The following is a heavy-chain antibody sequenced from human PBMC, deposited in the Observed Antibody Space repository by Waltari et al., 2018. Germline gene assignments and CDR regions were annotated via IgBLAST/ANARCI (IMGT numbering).Heavy chain of an antibody. J-gene: IGHJ5*02. D-gene: IGHD4-17*01. V-gene: IGHV4-31*03. CDR2: IYYSGST. CDR1: GGSISSGGYH. Sequence: QVQLQESGPGLVKPSQTLSLTCTVSGGSISSGGYHWSWIRQHPGKGLEWIGYIYYSGSTYYNPSLKSRVTISVDTSKNQFSLKLSSVTAADTAVYYCARGSTVTTGFDPWGQGTLVTVSS. CDR3: ARGSTVTTGFDP.